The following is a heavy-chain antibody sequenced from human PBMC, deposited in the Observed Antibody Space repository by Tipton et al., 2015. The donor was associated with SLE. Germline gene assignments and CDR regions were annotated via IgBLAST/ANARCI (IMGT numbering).Heavy chain of an antibody. CDR3: ARGGDILTGYNPI. CDR2: IYYSGST. D-gene: IGHD3-9*01. J-gene: IGHJ4*02. CDR1: SGSISSYY. V-gene: IGHV4-59*01. Sequence: TLSLTCTVSSGSISSYYWSWIRQPPGKGLEWIGYIYYSGSTNYNPSLKSRVTISVDTSKNQFSLKLSSVTAADTAVYYCARGGDILTGYNPIWGQGTLVTVSS.